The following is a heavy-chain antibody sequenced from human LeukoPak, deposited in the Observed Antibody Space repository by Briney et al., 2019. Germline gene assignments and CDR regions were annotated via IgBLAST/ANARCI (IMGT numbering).Heavy chain of an antibody. D-gene: IGHD1-26*01. V-gene: IGHV3-30*02. J-gene: IGHJ4*02. CDR2: IRYDGSNK. CDR3: AKDSIFSGSYPYYFDY. Sequence: GGSLRLSCAASGFPLSSYAMSWVRQGPGKGLEWVAFIRYDGSNKYYADSVKGRFTISRDNSKNTLSLQMNSLRAEDTAVYYCAKDSIFSGSYPYYFDYWGQGTLVTVSS. CDR1: GFPLSSYA.